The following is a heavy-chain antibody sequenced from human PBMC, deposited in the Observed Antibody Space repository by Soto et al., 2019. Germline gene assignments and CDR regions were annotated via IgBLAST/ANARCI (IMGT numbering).Heavy chain of an antibody. CDR2: IYYSGRT. V-gene: IGHV4-59*01. CDR3: ARGHLGITTTGTWYDFDY. D-gene: IGHD2-15*01. CDR1: GDSISSYY. J-gene: IGHJ4*02. Sequence: QVQLQESGPRLVKPSETLSLTCTVSGDSISSYYGTWIRQPPGKGLEYIGYIYYSGRTYYNPSLKSRVTISVDTSKNQFSLKLSSVTAADTAVYYCARGHLGITTTGTWYDFDYWGQGTLVTVSS.